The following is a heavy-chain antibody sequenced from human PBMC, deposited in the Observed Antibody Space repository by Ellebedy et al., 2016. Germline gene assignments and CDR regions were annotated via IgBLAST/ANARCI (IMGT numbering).Heavy chain of an antibody. CDR3: ARDLGVVQRSLYYYYGMDV. CDR1: GYTFTTYY. CDR2: INPSGGST. V-gene: IGHV1-46*01. J-gene: IGHJ6*02. Sequence: ASVKVSCKASGYTFTTYYIHWVRQAPGQGLEWMGIINPSGGSTSYAQKFQGRVTMTRDTSTSTVYMELSSMRSEDTAVYYCARDLGVVQRSLYYYYGMDVWGQGTTVSVAS. D-gene: IGHD2-15*01.